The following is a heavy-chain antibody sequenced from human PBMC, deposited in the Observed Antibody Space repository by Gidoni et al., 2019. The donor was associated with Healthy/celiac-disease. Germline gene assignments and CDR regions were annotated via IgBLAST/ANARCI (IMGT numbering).Heavy chain of an antibody. CDR3: AKSCRNELGYCSGGSCYHDAFDI. Sequence: EVQMLEYGGGLVQPGGSLRLSCAASGFTFRSYAISLGRQAPGEGLEWVSAISGSGGSTYYADSVKGRFTISRDNSKNTLYLQMNSLRAEDTAVYYCAKSCRNELGYCSGGSCYHDAFDIWGQGTMVTVSS. J-gene: IGHJ3*02. CDR1: GFTFRSYA. V-gene: IGHV3-23*01. D-gene: IGHD2-15*01. CDR2: ISGSGGST.